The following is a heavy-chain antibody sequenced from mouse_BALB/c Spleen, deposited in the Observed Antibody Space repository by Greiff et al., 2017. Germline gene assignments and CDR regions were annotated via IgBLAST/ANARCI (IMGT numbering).Heavy chain of an antibody. V-gene: IGHV1-77*01. Sequence: VQLQQSGAELARPGASVKLSCKASGYTFTDYYINWVKQRTGQGLEWIGEIYPGSGNTYYNEKFKGKATLTADKSSSTAYMQLSSLTSEDSAVYFCARSKYGNPWFAYWGQGTLVTVSA. CDR1: GYTFTDYY. D-gene: IGHD2-10*02. CDR2: IYPGSGNT. CDR3: ARSKYGNPWFAY. J-gene: IGHJ3*01.